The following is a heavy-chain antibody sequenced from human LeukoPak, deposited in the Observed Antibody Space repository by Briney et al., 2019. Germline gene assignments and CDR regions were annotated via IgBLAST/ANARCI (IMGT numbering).Heavy chain of an antibody. V-gene: IGHV1-24*01. CDR2: FDPEDGET. D-gene: IGHD3-22*01. CDR1: GYTLTELS. Sequence: ASVKVSCKVSGYTLTELSMHWVRQAPGKGLEWMGGFDPEDGETIYAQKFQGRVTMTEDTSTDTAYMELSSLRSVDTAVYYCATGGTYYYDSSGLYYWGQGTLVTVSS. CDR3: ATGGTYYYDSSGLYY. J-gene: IGHJ4*02.